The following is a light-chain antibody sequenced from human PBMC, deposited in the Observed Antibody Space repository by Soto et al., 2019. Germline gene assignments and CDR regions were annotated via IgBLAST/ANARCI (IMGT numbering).Light chain of an antibody. J-gene: IGKJ1*01. CDR3: QQYLNWPRT. CDR1: QSISDN. CDR2: AAS. V-gene: IGKV3-15*01. Sequence: EILMTQSPATLSVSAGERATLSCRASQSISDNLAWFQQKPGQSPRLIMYAASTRVTGGPARFSASGSGTEFTLTLCSLQSEDFAVYYCQQYLNWPRTLGQGTRV.